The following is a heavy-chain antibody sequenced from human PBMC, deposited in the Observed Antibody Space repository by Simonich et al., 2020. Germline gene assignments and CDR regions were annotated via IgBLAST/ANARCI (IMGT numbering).Heavy chain of an antibody. D-gene: IGHD6-13*01. V-gene: IGHV4-38-2*01. CDR1: GYSISSGYY. CDR2: IYHSGDS. CDR3: ARVGYSNYYYYGMDV. J-gene: IGHJ6*02. Sequence: QVQLQESGPGLVKPSETLSLTCAVSGYSISSGYYWGWIRQPPGKGLEWIGSIYHSGDSYNTPSLKSRVTISVDTSKNQFSLKLSSVTAADTAVYYCARVGYSNYYYYGMDVWGQGTTVTVSS.